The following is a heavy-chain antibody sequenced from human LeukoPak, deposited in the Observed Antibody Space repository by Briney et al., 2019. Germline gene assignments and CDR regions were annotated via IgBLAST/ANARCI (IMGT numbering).Heavy chain of an antibody. CDR2: IYSGGNT. J-gene: IGHJ4*02. CDR1: GFSVSSNY. D-gene: IGHD1-26*01. V-gene: IGHV3-66*01. CDR3: ARVFTSGSPFDY. Sequence: PGGSLRLSCAASGFSVSSNYMSWVRQAPGKGLEWVPVIYSGGNTYYADSVKDRFIISRDNSKNTLYLQMNSLRVEDTAVYYCARVFTSGSPFDYWGQGTLVTVSS.